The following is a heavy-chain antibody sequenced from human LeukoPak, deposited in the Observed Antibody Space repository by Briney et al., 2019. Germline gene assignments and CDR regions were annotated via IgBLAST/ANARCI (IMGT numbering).Heavy chain of an antibody. D-gene: IGHD1-26*01. CDR1: GFTFSSYW. Sequence: PGGSLRLSCAASGFTFSSYWMSWVRQAPGKGLEWVAFIRFDGSNKYYPDYADSVKGRFAISRDNSKNTLYLQMKSLRPEDTALYYCAKGNSGSYFSIPPLDNWGQGTLVTVSS. CDR2: IRFDGSNK. J-gene: IGHJ4*02. CDR3: AKGNSGSYFSIPPLDN. V-gene: IGHV3-30*02.